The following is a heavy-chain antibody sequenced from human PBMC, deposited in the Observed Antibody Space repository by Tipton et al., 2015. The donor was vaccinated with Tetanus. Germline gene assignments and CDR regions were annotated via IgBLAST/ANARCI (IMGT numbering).Heavy chain of an antibody. CDR2: ISGSGGST. CDR1: GFTFSSYA. D-gene: IGHD3-22*01. CDR3: TRHVAAYDSSGYYDRYYGMDV. V-gene: IGHV3-23*01. J-gene: IGHJ6*02. Sequence: SLRLSCAASGFTFSSYAMSWVRQAPGKGLEWVSAISGSGGSTYYADSVKGRFTISRDDSKNTAYLQMNSLKTEDTTVYYCTRHVAAYDSSGYYDRYYGMDVWGQGTTVTVSS.